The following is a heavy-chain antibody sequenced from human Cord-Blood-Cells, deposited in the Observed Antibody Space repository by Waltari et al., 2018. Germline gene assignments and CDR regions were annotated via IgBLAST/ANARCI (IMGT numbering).Heavy chain of an antibody. V-gene: IGHV3-7*01. Sequence: SLRLSCAASGFTFSTYWMSWVPQATGKGLEWVANIKQDGSEKYYVDSVKGRFTISRDNAKNSLYLQMNSLRAEDTAVYYCASPFGFWSGNDAFDIWGQGTMVTVSS. D-gene: IGHD3-3*01. J-gene: IGHJ3*02. CDR3: ASPFGFWSGNDAFDI. CDR2: IKQDGSEK. CDR1: GFTFSTYW.